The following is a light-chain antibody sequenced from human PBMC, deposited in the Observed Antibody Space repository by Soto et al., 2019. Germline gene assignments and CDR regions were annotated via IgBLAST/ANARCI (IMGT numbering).Light chain of an antibody. CDR2: EGS. CDR3: CSYAGSRTWV. V-gene: IGLV2-23*01. J-gene: IGLJ3*02. CDR1: SSDVGSYNL. Sequence: QSVLTQPASVSGSPGQSITISCTRTSSDVGSYNLVSWYQQHPGKAPKLMIYEGSKRPSGVSNRFSGSKSGNTASLTISGLQAEDEADYYCCSYAGSRTWVFGEGTKLTVL.